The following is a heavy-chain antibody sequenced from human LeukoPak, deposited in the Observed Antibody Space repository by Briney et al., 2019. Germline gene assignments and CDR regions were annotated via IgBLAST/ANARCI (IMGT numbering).Heavy chain of an antibody. CDR1: GFTFSSYS. Sequence: GGSLRLSCAASGFTFSSYSMNWVRQAPGEGLEWVSSISSSSSYIYYADSVKGRFTISRDNAKNSLYLQMNSLRAEDTAVYYCARGALAYCGGDCSPDDAFDIWGQGTMVTVSS. D-gene: IGHD2-21*01. V-gene: IGHV3-21*01. J-gene: IGHJ3*02. CDR3: ARGALAYCGGDCSPDDAFDI. CDR2: ISSSSSYI.